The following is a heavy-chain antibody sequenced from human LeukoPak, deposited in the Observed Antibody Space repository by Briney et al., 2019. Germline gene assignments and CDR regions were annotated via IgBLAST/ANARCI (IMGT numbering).Heavy chain of an antibody. V-gene: IGHV3-53*01. D-gene: IGHD2-21*02. CDR1: GFTVSSNY. Sequence: GGSLRLSCAASGFTVSSNYMSWVRQAPGKGLEWVSIIYSGGSTFYADSVKGRFTISRDNSKNTLYLQMNSPRVEDTALYYCARAQTYGDSRLLLDYWGQGTLVTVSS. CDR3: ARAQTYGDSRLLLDY. J-gene: IGHJ4*02. CDR2: IYSGGST.